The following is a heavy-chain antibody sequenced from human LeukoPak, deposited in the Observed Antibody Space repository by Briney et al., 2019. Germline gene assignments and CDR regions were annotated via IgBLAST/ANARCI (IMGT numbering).Heavy chain of an antibody. J-gene: IGHJ3*02. V-gene: IGHV3-74*01. Sequence: GGSLRLSCAASGFTFSSYWMHWVRQAPGKGLVWVSRINSDGSSTSYADSVKGRFTISRDNAKNTLYLQMNGLRAEDTAAYYCARVRTNYYDSRDAFDIWGQGTMVTVSS. CDR3: ARVRTNYYDSRDAFDI. D-gene: IGHD3-22*01. CDR2: INSDGSST. CDR1: GFTFSSYW.